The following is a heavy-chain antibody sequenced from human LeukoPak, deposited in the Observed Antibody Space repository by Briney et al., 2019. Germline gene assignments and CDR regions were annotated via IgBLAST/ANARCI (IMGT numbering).Heavy chain of an antibody. Sequence: GGSLRLSCAASGFTFSSYAMSWVRQAPGKGLEWVTAISGSAGSTYYAASVKGRFTISRDNSKNTLYLQMNSLRAEDTAVYYCAKVSYSSSVWSGAADYWGQGTLVTVSS. CDR3: AKVSYSSSVWSGAADY. CDR2: ISGSAGST. CDR1: GFTFSSYA. D-gene: IGHD6-13*01. J-gene: IGHJ4*02. V-gene: IGHV3-23*01.